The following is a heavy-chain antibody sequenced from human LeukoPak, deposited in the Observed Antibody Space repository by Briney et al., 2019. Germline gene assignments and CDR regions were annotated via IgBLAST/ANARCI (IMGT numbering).Heavy chain of an antibody. CDR1: GFTFSSYG. J-gene: IGHJ4*02. CDR3: AKRIRGSSWYFDY. D-gene: IGHD6-13*01. Sequence: GGSLRLSCAASGFTFSSYGMHWVRQAPGKGLEWVAVIWYDGSNKYYADSVKGRFTISRDNSKNTVYLQMNTLRAEDTAVYYCAKRIRGSSWYFDYWGQGTLVTVSS. V-gene: IGHV3-33*06. CDR2: IWYDGSNK.